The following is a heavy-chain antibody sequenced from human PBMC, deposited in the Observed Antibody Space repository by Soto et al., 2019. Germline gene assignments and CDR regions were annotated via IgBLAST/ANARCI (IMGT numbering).Heavy chain of an antibody. CDR2: INWNGGST. D-gene: IGHD1-1*01. J-gene: IGHJ3*02. CDR3: ARDYPSLERHNAFDI. V-gene: IGHV3-20*04. Sequence: SGRSLRLSCAASGFTFDDYGMSWVRQAPGKGLEWVSGINWNGGSTGYADSVKGRFTISRDNAKNSLYLQMNSLRAEDTALYYCARDYPSLERHNAFDIWGQGTMVTVSS. CDR1: GFTFDDYG.